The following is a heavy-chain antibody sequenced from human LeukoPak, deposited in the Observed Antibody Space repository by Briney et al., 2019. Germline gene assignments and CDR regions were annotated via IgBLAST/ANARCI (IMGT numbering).Heavy chain of an antibody. CDR1: GFTFSSYA. J-gene: IGHJ5*02. CDR2: ISYDGSNK. CDR3: AGYGSGSYYNGNWFDP. D-gene: IGHD3-10*01. Sequence: GGSLRLSCAASGFTFSSYAMHWVRQAPGKGLEWVAVISYDGSNKYYADSVKGRFTISRDNSKNTLYLQMNSLRAEDTAVYYCAGYGSGSYYNGNWFDPWGQGTLVTVSS. V-gene: IGHV3-30-3*01.